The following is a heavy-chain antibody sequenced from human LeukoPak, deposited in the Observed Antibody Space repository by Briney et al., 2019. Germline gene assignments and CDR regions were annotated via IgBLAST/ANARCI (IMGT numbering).Heavy chain of an antibody. J-gene: IGHJ6*02. CDR3: AAAGRVYYDYGMDV. V-gene: IGHV3-53*01. Sequence: GGSLRLSCAASGFTVSSNYMNWVRQAPGKGLEWVSVIYTSGSIYYADSVKGRSTISRDNSKNTLYLQMNSLRAEDTAVYYCAAAGRVYYDYGMDVWGQGTTVTVSS. D-gene: IGHD1-26*01. CDR1: GFTVSSNY. CDR2: IYTSGSI.